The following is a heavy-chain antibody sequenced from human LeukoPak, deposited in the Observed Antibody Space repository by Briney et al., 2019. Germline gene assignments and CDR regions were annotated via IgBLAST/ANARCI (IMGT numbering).Heavy chain of an antibody. CDR2: IYYSGST. Sequence: SETLPLTCTVSGGSISSYYWSWIRQPPGKGLEWIGYIYYSGSTNYNPSLKSRVTISVDTSKNQFSLKLSSVTAADTAVYYCAREQQLVPGFDYWGQGTLVTVPS. CDR3: AREQQLVPGFDY. J-gene: IGHJ4*02. CDR1: GGSISSYY. V-gene: IGHV4-59*01. D-gene: IGHD6-13*01.